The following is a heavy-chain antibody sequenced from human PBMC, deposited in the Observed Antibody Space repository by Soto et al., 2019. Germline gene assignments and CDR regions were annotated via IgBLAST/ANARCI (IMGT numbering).Heavy chain of an antibody. CDR1: GGSISSYY. J-gene: IGHJ3*02. CDR2: IYYSGST. V-gene: IGHV4-59*01. D-gene: IGHD2-15*01. Sequence: QVQLQESGPGLVKPSETLSLTCTVSGGSISSYYWCWIRQPPGKGLEWIGYIYYSGSTNYNPSLTSRVTISVDTSTNQFSLKLSSVTAADTAVYCCARDYRGGGAFDIWGQGTMVTVSS. CDR3: ARDYRGGGAFDI.